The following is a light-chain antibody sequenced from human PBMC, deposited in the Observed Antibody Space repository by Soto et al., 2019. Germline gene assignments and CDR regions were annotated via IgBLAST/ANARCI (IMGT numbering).Light chain of an antibody. CDR2: GNI. CDR1: SSNIGAGYD. Sequence: QSVLTQPPSLSGAPGQRVTISCSGSSSNIGAGYDVHWYQHFPGTAPKLLIXGNINRPSGXPXXFSGSKSGTSASLAITGXXXXXXAXXXXXXYDTSLSGSRVFGTGTKVTV. J-gene: IGLJ1*01. V-gene: IGLV1-40*01. CDR3: XXYDTSLSGSRV.